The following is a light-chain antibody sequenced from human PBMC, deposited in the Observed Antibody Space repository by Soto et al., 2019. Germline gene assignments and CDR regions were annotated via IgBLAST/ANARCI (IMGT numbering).Light chain of an antibody. CDR2: WAS. J-gene: IGKJ1*01. V-gene: IGKV4-1*01. Sequence: DIVMTQSPDSLAVSLGECATINCKSSQSVLSSSNNYNYLAWYQQKPGQPPKLLLYWASTRESGVPDRFSGSGSGTDFTLTISSLQAEDVAVYYCQQYYNIPPTFGQGTKVEIK. CDR1: QSVLSSSNNYNY. CDR3: QQYYNIPPT.